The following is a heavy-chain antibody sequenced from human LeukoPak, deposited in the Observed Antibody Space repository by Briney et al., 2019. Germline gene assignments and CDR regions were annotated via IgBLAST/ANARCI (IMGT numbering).Heavy chain of an antibody. J-gene: IGHJ4*02. D-gene: IGHD6-19*01. CDR2: IYYSGST. V-gene: IGHV4-39*01. CDR1: GGSISSSSYY. CDR3: ASLIAVADPFDY. Sequence: SETLSLTSTVSGGSISSSSYYWGWIRQPPGKGLEWIGSIYYSGSTYYNPSLKSRVTISVDTSKNQFSLKLSSVTAADTAVYYCASLIAVADPFDYWGQGTLVTVSS.